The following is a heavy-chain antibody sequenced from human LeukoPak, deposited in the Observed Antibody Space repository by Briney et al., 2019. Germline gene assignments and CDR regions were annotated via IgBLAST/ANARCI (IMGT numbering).Heavy chain of an antibody. CDR1: GFTFSSYA. Sequence: GGSLRLSCAASGFTFSSYAMSWVRQAPGKGLEWVSSISGSGGSTYYADSVKGRFTISRDNAKNTLYLQMNSLTAEDTAVYYCAKGPRGSGSYQYFDYWGQGTLVTVSS. V-gene: IGHV3-23*01. J-gene: IGHJ4*02. CDR2: ISGSGGST. D-gene: IGHD1-26*01. CDR3: AKGPRGSGSYQYFDY.